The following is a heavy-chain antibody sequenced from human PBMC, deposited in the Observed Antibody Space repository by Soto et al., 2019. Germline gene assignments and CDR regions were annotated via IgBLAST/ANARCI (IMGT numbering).Heavy chain of an antibody. CDR2: TNTYNGNT. Sequence: QVQLVQSGAEVKNPGASVKVSCKASGYTFTRYGIGWARQAPGQGLERMGWTNTYNGNTNYAQNVQGRVTLTTDTSTSTAYVELRSLRSNDTAIYYCAMVDVYVTPSPQDVWGQGTTVIVSS. D-gene: IGHD3-16*01. J-gene: IGHJ6*02. V-gene: IGHV1-18*01. CDR1: GYTFTRYG. CDR3: AMVDVYVTPSPQDV.